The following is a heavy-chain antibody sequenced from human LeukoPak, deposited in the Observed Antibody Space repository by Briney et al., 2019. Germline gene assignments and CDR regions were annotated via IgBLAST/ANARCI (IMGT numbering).Heavy chain of an antibody. V-gene: IGHV3-23*01. CDR3: AKELHGSGNFAFCH. J-gene: IGHJ4*01. CDR1: GFTFSSCA. D-gene: IGHD3-10*01. Sequence: GGSLRLSCAASGFTFSSCALSWVRQAPGKGLEWVSTVSVNGGTTYYADSVKGRFTISRDNSKNTLYLQMNSLRAEDTAVYFCAKELHGSGNFAFCHRGQGTLVTGSS. CDR2: VSVNGGTT.